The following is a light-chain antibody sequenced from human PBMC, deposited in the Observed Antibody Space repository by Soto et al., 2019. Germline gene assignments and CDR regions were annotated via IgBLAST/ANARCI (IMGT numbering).Light chain of an antibody. Sequence: ELVMKKTPGTLSLSPGERAALSCRAIQSVSSSYLAWYQQRPGQAPRLLIYGASSRATGIPDRFSGSGSGTDFTLTISRLEPEDFAVYYCQPYGRSLPWSFGQGTKVDIK. CDR2: GAS. V-gene: IGKV3-20*01. CDR3: QPYGRSLPWS. J-gene: IGKJ1*01. CDR1: QSVSSSY.